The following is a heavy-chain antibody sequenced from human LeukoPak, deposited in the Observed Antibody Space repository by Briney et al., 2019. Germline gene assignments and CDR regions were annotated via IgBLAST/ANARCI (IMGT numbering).Heavy chain of an antibody. D-gene: IGHD6-13*01. CDR1: GGSISSGGYY. CDR3: ARDRGIEAAGRKGGIDY. CDR2: IYYSGST. Sequence: SETLSLTCTVSGGSISSGGYYWSWIRQHPGKGLEWIGYIYYSGSTYYNPSLKSRVTISVDTSKNQFSLKLSSVTAADTAVYYCARDRGIEAAGRKGGIDYWGQGTLVTVSS. J-gene: IGHJ4*02. V-gene: IGHV4-31*03.